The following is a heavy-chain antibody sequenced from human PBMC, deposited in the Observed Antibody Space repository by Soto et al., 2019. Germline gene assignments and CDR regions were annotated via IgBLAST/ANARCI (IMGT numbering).Heavy chain of an antibody. V-gene: IGHV3-30-3*01. J-gene: IGHJ4*02. CDR1: GFTFSSYA. CDR2: ISYDGSNK. Sequence: QVQLVESGGGVVQPGRSLRLSCAASGFTFSSYAMHWVRQAPGKGLEWVAVISYDGSNKYYADSVKGRFTISRDNSKNTLYLQTNSLRAEDTAVYYCARDTGGWSGFDYWGQGTLVTVSS. CDR3: ARDTGGWSGFDY. D-gene: IGHD6-19*01.